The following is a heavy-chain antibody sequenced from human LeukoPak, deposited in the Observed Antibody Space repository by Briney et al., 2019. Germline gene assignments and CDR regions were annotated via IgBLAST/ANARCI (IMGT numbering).Heavy chain of an antibody. CDR2: ISGSGGST. CDR3: ARVASTGEGLDY. J-gene: IGHJ4*02. D-gene: IGHD7-27*01. Sequence: GGSLRLSCAASGFTFSSYAMSWVRQAPGKGLEWVSAISGSGGSTYYADSVKGRFTISRDNPKNTVYLQMDSLRAEDTAVYYCARVASTGEGLDYWGQGTLVTVSS. CDR1: GFTFSSYA. V-gene: IGHV3-23*01.